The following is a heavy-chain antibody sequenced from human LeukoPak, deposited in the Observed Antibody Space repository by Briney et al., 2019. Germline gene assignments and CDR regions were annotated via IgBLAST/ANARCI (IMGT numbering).Heavy chain of an antibody. Sequence: ASVKVSCKASRYTFTGYYMHWVRQAPGQGLEWMRWIDPNSGGTNYAQKFQGRVTMTRDTTISTAYMELSSLRSDDTAEYYCARGVWSGYNYYYYMDVWGKGTTVTVSS. D-gene: IGHD3-3*01. CDR2: IDPNSGGT. V-gene: IGHV1-2*02. J-gene: IGHJ6*03. CDR1: RYTFTGYY. CDR3: ARGVWSGYNYYYYMDV.